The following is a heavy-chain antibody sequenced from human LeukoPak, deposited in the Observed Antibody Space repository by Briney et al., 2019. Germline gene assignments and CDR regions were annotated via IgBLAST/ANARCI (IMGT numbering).Heavy chain of an antibody. CDR1: EFTFSSYG. Sequence: GGSLRLSCAASEFTFSSYGMHWVRQAPGKGLEWVAFIRYDGSNKYYADSVKGRFTISRDNSKNTLYLQMNSLRAEDTAVYYCAKDHIVVVVAATNGGGYFDYWGQGTLVTVSS. CDR3: AKDHIVVVVAATNGGGYFDY. V-gene: IGHV3-30*02. D-gene: IGHD2-15*01. CDR2: IRYDGSNK. J-gene: IGHJ4*02.